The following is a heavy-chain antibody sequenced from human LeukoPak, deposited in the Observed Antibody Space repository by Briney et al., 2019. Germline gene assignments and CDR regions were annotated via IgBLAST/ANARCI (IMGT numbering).Heavy chain of an antibody. CDR3: ARASPSDAWFDP. CDR1: GYSFTNYW. Sequence: GESLKISCKCSGYSFTNYWIAWVRQMPGKGLEWMGIIYPGDSDTRYSPSFQGHVTMSADKPISTAYLQWSSLRASDTAMYYCARASPSDAWFDPWGQGTLVTVSS. CDR2: IYPGDSDT. J-gene: IGHJ5*02. V-gene: IGHV5-51*01.